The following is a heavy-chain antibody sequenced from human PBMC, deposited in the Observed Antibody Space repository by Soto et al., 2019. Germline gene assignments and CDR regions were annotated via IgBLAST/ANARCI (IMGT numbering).Heavy chain of an antibody. D-gene: IGHD3-22*01. J-gene: IGHJ5*02. CDR2: INAGNGNT. V-gene: IGHV1-3*01. CDR1: GYTFTSYA. Sequence: ASVKVSCKASGYTFTSYAMHWVRQAPGQRLEWMGWINAGNGNTKYSQKFQGRVTITRDTSASTAYMELSGLRSEDTAVYYCARYYYDSSGYYGYWFDPWGQGTLVTVSS. CDR3: ARYYYDSSGYYGYWFDP.